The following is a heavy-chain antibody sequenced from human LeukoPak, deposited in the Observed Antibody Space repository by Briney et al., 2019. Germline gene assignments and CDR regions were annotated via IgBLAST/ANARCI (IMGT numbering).Heavy chain of an antibody. CDR2: ISDNGVYT. Sequence: GGSLRLSCAVSGSTFSKYIMSWVRQAPGKGLEWVSGISDNGVYTAYAGSVEGRFTISRDNSKNTLYMEMNSLRAEDTAIYYCAKWGADKVEWRHYVDSWGQGTLVIVSS. V-gene: IGHV3-23*01. J-gene: IGHJ4*02. CDR1: GSTFSKYI. D-gene: IGHD3-16*01. CDR3: AKWGADKVEWRHYVDS.